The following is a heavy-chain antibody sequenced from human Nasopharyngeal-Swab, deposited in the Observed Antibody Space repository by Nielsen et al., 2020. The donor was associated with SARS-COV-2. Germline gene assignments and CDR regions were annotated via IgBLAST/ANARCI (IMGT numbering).Heavy chain of an antibody. CDR3: ARVFADYYYGMDV. CDR2: IGGSGGST. D-gene: IGHD3-10*02. J-gene: IGHJ6*02. CDR1: GFTFNNYA. Sequence: GESLKISCAASGFTFNNYAMSWVRQAPGKGLEWVSTIGGSGGSTDYADSVKGRFTISRDNSKNTLYLQMNSLRAEDTAIYYCARVFADYYYGMDVWGQGTTVTVSS. V-gene: IGHV3-23*01.